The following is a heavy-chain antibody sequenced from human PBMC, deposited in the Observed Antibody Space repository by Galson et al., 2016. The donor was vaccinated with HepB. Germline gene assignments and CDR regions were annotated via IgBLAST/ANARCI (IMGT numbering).Heavy chain of an antibody. Sequence: SVKVSCKASGGTFSTYAFSWVRQPPGQGLEWMGRIIPIIDIATNAQNFQGRVTITADKSTRTVYMELSSLRSEDTAIYYCASHDSSGYYFDYWGQGTLLTVSS. CDR1: GGTFSTYA. CDR3: ASHDSSGYYFDY. D-gene: IGHD3-22*01. V-gene: IGHV1-69*04. CDR2: IIPIIDIA. J-gene: IGHJ4*02.